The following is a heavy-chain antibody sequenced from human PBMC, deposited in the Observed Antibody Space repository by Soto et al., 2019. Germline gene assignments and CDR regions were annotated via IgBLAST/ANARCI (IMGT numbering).Heavy chain of an antibody. J-gene: IGHJ4*02. V-gene: IGHV4-38-2*01. D-gene: IGHD3-9*01. CDR1: GYSISSGYY. Sequence: AVSGYSISSGYYWGRIRQPPGKGLEWIGSIYHSGSTYYNPSLKSRVTISVDTSKNQFSLKLSSVTAADTAVYYCAREGPLRYDILTGYYPFDYWGQGTLVTVSS. CDR2: IYHSGST. CDR3: AREGPLRYDILTGYYPFDY.